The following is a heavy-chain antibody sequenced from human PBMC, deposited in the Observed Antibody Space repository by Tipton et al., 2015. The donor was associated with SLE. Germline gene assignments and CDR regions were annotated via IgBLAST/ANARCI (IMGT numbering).Heavy chain of an antibody. Sequence: SLRLSCAASGFTFSNAWMSWVRQAPGKGLEWVSAIRGDGSATFYADSVKGRFTISRDNSKNTLYLQMSSLSAEDTAIYYCAGRRLIIFGHGMDVWGQGTTVTVSS. CDR3: AGRRLIIFGHGMDV. CDR2: IRGDGSAT. V-gene: IGHV3-23*01. J-gene: IGHJ6*02. CDR1: GFTFSNAW. D-gene: IGHD3-16*01.